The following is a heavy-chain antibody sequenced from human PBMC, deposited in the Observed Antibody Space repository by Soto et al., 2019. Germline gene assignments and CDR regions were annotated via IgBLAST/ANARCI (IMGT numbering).Heavy chain of an antibody. J-gene: IGHJ4*01. CDR1: GFTFSIYA. V-gene: IGHV3-23*01. CDR3: AKDRSSGNYLYYFDN. CDR2: ITNSGSNT. D-gene: IGHD1-7*01. Sequence: PGGSLRLSCAASGFTFSIYAMSWARQAPGKGLEWVSGITNSGSNTYYADSVKGRFTISRDNSKNTLYLQMNSLRDEDTAVYYCAKDRSSGNYLYYFDNWGQGTLVTVSS.